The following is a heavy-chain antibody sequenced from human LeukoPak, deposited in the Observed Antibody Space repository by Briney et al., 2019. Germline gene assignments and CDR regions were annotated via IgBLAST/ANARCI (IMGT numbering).Heavy chain of an antibody. J-gene: IGHJ4*02. CDR2: ISTSSGTI. V-gene: IGHV3-48*01. CDR3: VKDSWRYDY. Sequence: PGGSLRLSCAASGFTFSSYSMNWVRQAPGKGLEWVSYISTSSGTIYYADSVKGRFTISRDNAKNSLYLQMDSLRAEDTAVYYCVKDSWRYDYWGQGALVTVSS. D-gene: IGHD3-9*01. CDR1: GFTFSSYS.